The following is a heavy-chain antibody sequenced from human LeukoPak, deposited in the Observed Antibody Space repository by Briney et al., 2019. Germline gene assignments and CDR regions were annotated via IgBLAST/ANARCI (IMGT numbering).Heavy chain of an antibody. D-gene: IGHD3-10*01. CDR1: GGSVGSGSYY. V-gene: IGHV4-61*01. CDR2: IYYSGST. Sequence: SETLSLTCTVSGGSVGSGSYYWSWIRQPPGKGLEWIGYIYYSGSTNYNPSLRSRVTISVDTSKNQFSLKLSSVTAADTAVYYCARGYYGSGSFFDYWGQGTLVTVSS. J-gene: IGHJ4*02. CDR3: ARGYYGSGSFFDY.